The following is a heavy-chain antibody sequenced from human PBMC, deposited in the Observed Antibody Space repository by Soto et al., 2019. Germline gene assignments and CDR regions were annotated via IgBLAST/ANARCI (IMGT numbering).Heavy chain of an antibody. J-gene: IGHJ4*02. Sequence: PGGSLRLSCAASGFTFSTYGIHWVRQAPGKGLEWVAVISYDGTNKYYADSVKGRFTISRDNSKNTLYLEMNSLRVEDKALYYCAKGPLKRTTVPRFDYWGQGALVTFSS. CDR3: AKGPLKRTTVPRFDY. V-gene: IGHV3-30*18. CDR1: GFTFSTYG. D-gene: IGHD4-17*01. CDR2: ISYDGTNK.